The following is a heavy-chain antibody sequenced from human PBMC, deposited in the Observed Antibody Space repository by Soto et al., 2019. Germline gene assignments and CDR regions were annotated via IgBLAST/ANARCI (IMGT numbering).Heavy chain of an antibody. Sequence: SETLSLTCAVYGGSFSGYYWSWIRQPPGKGLEWIGEINHSGSTNYNPSLKSRVTISVDTSKNQFSLKLSSVTAADTAVYYCARTGYGSGWYKAAFDIWGQGTMVTVSS. CDR2: INHSGST. CDR3: ARTGYGSGWYKAAFDI. V-gene: IGHV4-34*01. D-gene: IGHD6-19*01. CDR1: GGSFSGYY. J-gene: IGHJ3*02.